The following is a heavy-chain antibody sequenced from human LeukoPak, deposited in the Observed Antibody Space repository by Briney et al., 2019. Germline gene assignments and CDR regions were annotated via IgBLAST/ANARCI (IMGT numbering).Heavy chain of an antibody. CDR1: GFTFDDYG. V-gene: IGHV3-20*04. J-gene: IGHJ4*02. CDR2: INWNGGST. Sequence: GGSLRLSCAASGFTFDDYGMSWVRQAPGKGLEWVSGINWNGGSTGYADSVKGRFTISRDNAKNSLYLQMNSLRAEDTALYYCARTDSRGYYGQPSKFDYWGQGTLVTVSS. CDR3: ARTDSRGYYGQPSKFDY. D-gene: IGHD3-22*01.